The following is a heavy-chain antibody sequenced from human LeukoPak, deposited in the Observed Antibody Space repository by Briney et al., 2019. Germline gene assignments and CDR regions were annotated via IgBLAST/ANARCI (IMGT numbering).Heavy chain of an antibody. CDR1: GGFFSGYY. V-gene: IGHV4-34*01. D-gene: IGHD6-6*01. Sequence: SESLSLTCAVYGGFFSGYYWGWIRQQPGKGLEWMGEMNDSGSTNYNPSRRSRVTISVDTSKNQFSLKLSSVTAAATSVYSCASSWIAARPIDYWGQGTLVTVSS. CDR2: MNDSGST. J-gene: IGHJ4*02. CDR3: ASSWIAARPIDY.